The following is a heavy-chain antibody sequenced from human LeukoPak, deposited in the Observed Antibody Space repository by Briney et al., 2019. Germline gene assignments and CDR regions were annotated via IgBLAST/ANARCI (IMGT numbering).Heavy chain of an antibody. CDR1: GYTFTGYY. CDR3: AGTELDLYYFDY. V-gene: IGHV1-2*02. D-gene: IGHD1-7*01. CDR2: INPNSGGT. Sequence: ASVKVSCKASGYTFTGYYMHWVRQAPGQGLEWMGWINPNSGGTNYAQKFQGRVTMTRDTSISTAYMELSRLRSDDTAVYYCAGTELDLYYFDYWGQGTLVTVSS. J-gene: IGHJ4*02.